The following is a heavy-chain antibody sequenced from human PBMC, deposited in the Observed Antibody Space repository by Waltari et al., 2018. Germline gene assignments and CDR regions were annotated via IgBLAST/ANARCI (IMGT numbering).Heavy chain of an antibody. CDR2: IHPNSGAS. CDR3: ARGYYDSSGFYPFDY. D-gene: IGHD3-22*01. Sequence: QVHLVQSGAEVTKPGASVKVSCKASGYTFTAYAMHWVRQAPGQALEWLCWIHPNSGASNYAQKFQGRVTMTRDTSVSTVYMELSSLTSDDTAVYYCARGYYDSSGFYPFDYWGQGTLASVSS. V-gene: IGHV1-2*02. CDR1: GYTFTAYA. J-gene: IGHJ4*02.